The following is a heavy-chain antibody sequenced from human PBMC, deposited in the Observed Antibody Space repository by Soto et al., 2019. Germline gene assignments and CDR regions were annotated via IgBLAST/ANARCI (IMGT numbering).Heavy chain of an antibody. CDR3: ARDRSPINNWTSMDV. J-gene: IGHJ6*03. V-gene: IGHV1-18*04. Sequence: APLKVSSKASVYPSTSYVISWVLTAPGQGLEWMGWISAYNGNTNYAQKLQGRVTMTTDTSTSTAYMELRSLRSDDTAVYYCARDRSPINNWTSMDVWGKGTTVTVSS. CDR2: ISAYNGNT. D-gene: IGHD1-20*01. CDR1: VYPSTSYV.